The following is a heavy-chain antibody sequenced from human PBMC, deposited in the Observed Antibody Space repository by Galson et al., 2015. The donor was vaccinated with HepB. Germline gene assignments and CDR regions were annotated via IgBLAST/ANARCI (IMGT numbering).Heavy chain of an antibody. V-gene: IGHV7-4-1*02. CDR1: GYTFSTYA. Sequence: SVKVSCKASGYTFSTYAINWVRQAPGQGLEWMGWINTHTGNPTYAPGFTGRFVFSLDSSVTTEYLQITSLKAGDTAVYYCAREGFGEIAFDYWAREAWSPSPQ. CDR2: INTHTGNP. J-gene: IGHJ4*02. D-gene: IGHD3-10*01. CDR3: AREGFGEIAFDY.